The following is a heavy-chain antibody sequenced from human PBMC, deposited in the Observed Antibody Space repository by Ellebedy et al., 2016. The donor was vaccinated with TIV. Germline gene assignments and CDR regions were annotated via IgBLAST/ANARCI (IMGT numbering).Heavy chain of an antibody. CDR3: GRVRFGDTAVEY. D-gene: IGHD2-21*01. CDR2: IGTAGDT. Sequence: GESLKISCAASGFTFSSYDMHWVRQGTGKGLEWVSAIGTAGDTYYPGSVKGRFTISRENAKNSLYLQITSLRAEDTAVYYCGRVRFGDTAVEYWGQGTLVTVSS. V-gene: IGHV3-13*01. J-gene: IGHJ4*03. CDR1: GFTFSSYD.